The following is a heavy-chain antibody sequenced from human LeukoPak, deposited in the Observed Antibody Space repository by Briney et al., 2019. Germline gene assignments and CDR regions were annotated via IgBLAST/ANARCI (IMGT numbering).Heavy chain of an antibody. J-gene: IGHJ4*02. V-gene: IGHV1-2*02. CDR3: ARDLFGSSF. D-gene: IGHD6-6*01. CDR2: INPDNGGA. Sequence: KPGASVKVSCKASGYTFTGYYIHWVRQVPGQGLEWMGWINPDNGGAISAQKFEGRVTMTRDTSISTAYMELSRLRSDDTAVYYCARDLFGSSFWGQGTLVTVSS. CDR1: GYTFTGYY.